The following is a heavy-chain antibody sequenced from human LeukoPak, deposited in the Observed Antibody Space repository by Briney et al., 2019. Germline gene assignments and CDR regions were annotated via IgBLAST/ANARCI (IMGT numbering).Heavy chain of an antibody. D-gene: IGHD1-20*01. Sequence: GGSLRLSCVASGFTFGTHNIHWVRQAPGKGLEWVSTISSSSSSYKYYADSVKGRFTISRDNAKNSLYLQMNSLRAEDTAVYFCGGGTNWSPLDFDYWGQGTLVTVSS. CDR1: GFTFGTHN. J-gene: IGHJ4*02. CDR3: GGGTNWSPLDFDY. V-gene: IGHV3-21*06. CDR2: ISSSSSSYK.